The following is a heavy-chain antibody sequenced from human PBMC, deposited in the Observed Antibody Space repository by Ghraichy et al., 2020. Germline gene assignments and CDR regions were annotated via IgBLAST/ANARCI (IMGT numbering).Heavy chain of an antibody. CDR3: ARDVTPRPTYYSDSSNYAY. D-gene: IGHD3-22*01. Sequence: ASVKVSCKASGYTFTGYYIHWVRQAPGQGLEWMGWIYANSGDTNYPQKFQGRVTMTRDTSTRTAYMDLRRLRFDDTAVYYCARDVTPRPTYYSDSSNYAYWGQGTLVTV. J-gene: IGHJ4*02. CDR2: IYANSGDT. CDR1: GYTFTGYY. V-gene: IGHV1-2*02.